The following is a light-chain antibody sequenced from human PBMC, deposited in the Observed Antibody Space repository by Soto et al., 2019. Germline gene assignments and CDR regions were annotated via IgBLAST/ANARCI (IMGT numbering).Light chain of an antibody. CDR1: SSDVGNYKY. CDR3: CTYARSRTFV. Sequence: QSVLTQPRSVSGSPGESLTISCTGTSSDVGNYKYVSWYQQYPGKAPKLVIFDVTERPSGVSARFSGSKSDNTASLTLSGVRAENEADYHCCTYARSRTFVFGGGTQVTVL. J-gene: IGLJ3*02. CDR2: DVT. V-gene: IGLV2-11*01.